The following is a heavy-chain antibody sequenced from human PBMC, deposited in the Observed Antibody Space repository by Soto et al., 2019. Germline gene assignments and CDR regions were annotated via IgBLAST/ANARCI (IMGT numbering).Heavy chain of an antibody. CDR3: ARSHRSGYRTGYYYGMDV. D-gene: IGHD3-3*01. V-gene: IGHV4-39*01. CDR2: IYYSGST. CDR1: GGSISSGVYS. Sequence: SETLSLTCAVSGGSISSGVYSWIWIRQPPGKGLEWIGSIYYSGSTYYNPSLKSRVTISVDTSKNQFSLKLSSVTAADTAVYYCARSHRSGYRTGYYYGMDVWGQGTTVTVSS. J-gene: IGHJ6*02.